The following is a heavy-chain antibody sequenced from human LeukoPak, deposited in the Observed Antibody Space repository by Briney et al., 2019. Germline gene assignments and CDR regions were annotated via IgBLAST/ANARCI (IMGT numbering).Heavy chain of an antibody. CDR3: ARGTTVVIGYYYYHMDV. Sequence: ASVKVSCKASGYSFSNYYMNWVRQATGQGLEWMGIINPSGGSTSHAQKFQGRVTMTRDMSTSTVYMELSSLRPEDTAVYYCARGTTVVIGYYYYHMDVWGKGTTVTVSS. V-gene: IGHV1-46*01. CDR2: INPSGGST. CDR1: GYSFSNYY. J-gene: IGHJ6*03. D-gene: IGHD4-23*01.